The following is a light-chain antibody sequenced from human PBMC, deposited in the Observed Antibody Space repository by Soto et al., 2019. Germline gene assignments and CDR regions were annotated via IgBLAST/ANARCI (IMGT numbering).Light chain of an antibody. V-gene: IGKV3-11*01. CDR2: DAS. J-gene: IGKJ4*01. CDR1: QSISSH. Sequence: EIVLTQSPATLSLSPGERATLSCRASQSISSHLTWYQQKPGQAPRLLIYDASNRATDIPARFSGSGSGTDFTLTVSSLEPEELAVYYCQPRDWPPAFGGGTKVEIK. CDR3: QPRDWPPA.